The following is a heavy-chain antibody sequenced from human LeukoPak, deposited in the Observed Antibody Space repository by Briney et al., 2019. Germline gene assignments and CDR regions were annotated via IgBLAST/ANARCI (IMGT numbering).Heavy chain of an antibody. J-gene: IGHJ5*02. CDR2: IIPIFGTA. CDR3: ASDPQIAARPWGNNWFDP. V-gene: IGHV1-69*13. Sequence: RASVKVSCKASGGTFSSYAISWVRQAPGQGLEWMGGIIPIFGTANYAQKFQGRVTITADESTSTAYMELSSLRSEDTAVYYCASDPQIAARPWGNNWFDPWGQGTLVTVSS. CDR1: GGTFSSYA. D-gene: IGHD6-6*01.